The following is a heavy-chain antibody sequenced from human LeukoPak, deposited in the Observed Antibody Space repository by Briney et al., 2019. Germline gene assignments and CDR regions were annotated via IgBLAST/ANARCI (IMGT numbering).Heavy chain of an antibody. V-gene: IGHV1-3*01. CDR1: GYTFTFYA. CDR2: IHAVNGDT. J-gene: IGHJ4*02. Sequence: ASVKVSCKASGYTFTFYAMHWVRQAPGQGLEWLGWIHAVNGDTKYSQRFQGRVTMTRDTSASTAYMELSSLRSEDTAVYYCTRDLVGATSDFWGQGTLVTVSS. CDR3: TRDLVGATSDF. D-gene: IGHD1-26*01.